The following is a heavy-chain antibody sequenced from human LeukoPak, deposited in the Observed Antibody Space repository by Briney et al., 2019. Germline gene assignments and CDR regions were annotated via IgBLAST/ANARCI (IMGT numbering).Heavy chain of an antibody. Sequence: GASVNVSCKASGGTFSSYAISWVRQAPGQGLEWMGGIIPIFGTANYAQKFQGRVTITADKSTSTAYMELSSLRSEDTAVYYCARDSEYCSGGSCYFYYYYYGMDVWGQGTTVTVSS. CDR1: GGTFSSYA. J-gene: IGHJ6*02. V-gene: IGHV1-69*06. CDR2: IIPIFGTA. D-gene: IGHD2-15*01. CDR3: ARDSEYCSGGSCYFYYYYYGMDV.